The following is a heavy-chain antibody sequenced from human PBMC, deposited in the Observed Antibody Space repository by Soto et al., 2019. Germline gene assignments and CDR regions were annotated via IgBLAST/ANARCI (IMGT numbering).Heavy chain of an antibody. Sequence: GEALRIACKGSGYSFTSSWIGWVRQMPGKGLEWMGIIYPGDSDTRYSPSFQGQVTISADKSISTAYLQWSSLKASDTAMYYCARQQGSYGLVDAFDIWGQGTMVTVSS. CDR2: IYPGDSDT. D-gene: IGHD5-18*01. V-gene: IGHV5-51*01. J-gene: IGHJ3*02. CDR1: GYSFTSSW. CDR3: ARQQGSYGLVDAFDI.